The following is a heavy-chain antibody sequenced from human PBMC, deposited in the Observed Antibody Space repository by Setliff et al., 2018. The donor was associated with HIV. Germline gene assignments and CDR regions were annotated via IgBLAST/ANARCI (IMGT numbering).Heavy chain of an antibody. D-gene: IGHD6-6*01. V-gene: IGHV4-39*06. CDR3: ARWYGFHSSSSVLGF. CDR2: IYYSGST. J-gene: IGHJ4*02. CDR1: GGSITSGSDY. Sequence: SETLSLTCTVSGGSITSGSDYWSWIRQPAGKGLEWIGSIYYSGSTYYNPSLKSRVTISVDTSKNQFALKLNSVTAADTAFYHCARWYGFHSSSSVLGFWGQGTLVTVSS.